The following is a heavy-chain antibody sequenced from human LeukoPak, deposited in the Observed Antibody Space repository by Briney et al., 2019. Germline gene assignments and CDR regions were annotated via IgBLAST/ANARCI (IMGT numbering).Heavy chain of an antibody. Sequence: ASVKVSCKASGYTFTSYDINWVRQATGQGLEWMGWMNPNSGNTGYAQKYQGRVTMTRDTSTSTVYMELSSLRSEDTAVYYCARDAEHYYDSSTYYYYYMDVWGKGTTVTISS. V-gene: IGHV1-8*01. D-gene: IGHD3-22*01. J-gene: IGHJ6*03. CDR1: GYTFTSYD. CDR3: ARDAEHYYDSSTYYYYYMDV. CDR2: MNPNSGNT.